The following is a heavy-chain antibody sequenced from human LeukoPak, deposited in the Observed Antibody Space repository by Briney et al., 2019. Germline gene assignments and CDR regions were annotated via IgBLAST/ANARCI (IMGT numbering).Heavy chain of an antibody. D-gene: IGHD3-22*01. J-gene: IGHJ4*02. V-gene: IGHV4-4*02. CDR1: GDSINSLDL. CDR2: MYLSGTT. Sequence: GTLSLTCTVSGDSINSLDLWSWVRQPPGTGLEWIGEMYLSGTTHSNPSVKSRVTISIDKSKNQFFLNLSSVTAADTAVYYCAGLVGRYSSGLYYYYFDYWGQGTLVTVSS. CDR3: AGLVGRYSSGLYYYYFDY.